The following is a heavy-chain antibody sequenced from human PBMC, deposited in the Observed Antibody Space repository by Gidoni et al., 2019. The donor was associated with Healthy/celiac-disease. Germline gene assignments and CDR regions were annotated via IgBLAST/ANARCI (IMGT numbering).Heavy chain of an antibody. V-gene: IGHV4-34*01. CDR2: INHSGST. CDR1: GGSFSGYY. J-gene: IGHJ6*02. Sequence: QVQLQQCGAGLLKPSATLSLTCAVYGGSFSGYYWSWIRHPPGKGREWIGEINHSGSTNYNPSLKSRVTISVDTSKNQFSLKLSSVTAADTAVYYCARGDARSRAYYGSGSYYNALYYGMDVWGQGTTVTVSS. D-gene: IGHD3-10*01. CDR3: ARGDARSRAYYGSGSYYNALYYGMDV.